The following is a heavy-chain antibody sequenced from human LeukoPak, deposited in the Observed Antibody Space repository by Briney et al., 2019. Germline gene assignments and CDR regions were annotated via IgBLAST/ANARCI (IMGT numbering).Heavy chain of an antibody. Sequence: GGSLRLSCNASGFTLSNYAMTWVRQGPRKGLEWVSAISVTGNTYHAESLKGRFTISRDNSKDTLYLQMRSLRAEDAGVYYCAREQRTHGTFDIWGQGTMVTVSS. CDR3: AREQRTHGTFDI. J-gene: IGHJ3*02. V-gene: IGHV3-23*01. CDR1: GFTLSNYA. D-gene: IGHD2-2*01. CDR2: ISVTGNT.